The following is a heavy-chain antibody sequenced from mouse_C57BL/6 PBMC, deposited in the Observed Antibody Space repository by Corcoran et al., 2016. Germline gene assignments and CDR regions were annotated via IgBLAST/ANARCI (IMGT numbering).Heavy chain of an antibody. Sequence: QIQLVQSGPELKKPGETVKISCKASGYTFTTYGMSWVKQAPGKGLKWMGWINTYSGVPTYADDFKGRFAFSLETSASTAYLQINNLKNEDTATYFCARRYYGSSSYFDVWGTGTTVTVSS. CDR2: INTYSGVP. J-gene: IGHJ1*03. CDR3: ARRYYGSSSYFDV. D-gene: IGHD1-1*01. V-gene: IGHV9-3*01. CDR1: GYTFTTYG.